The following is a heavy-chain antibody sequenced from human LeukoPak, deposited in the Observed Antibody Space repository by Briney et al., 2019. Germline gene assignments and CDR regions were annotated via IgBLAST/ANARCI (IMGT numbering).Heavy chain of an antibody. CDR1: GGSISSYY. V-gene: IGHV4-59*01. Sequence: PSETLSLTCTVSGGSISSYYWSWIRQPPGKGLEWIGYIYYSGSTNYNPSLKSRVTISVDTSKNQFSLKLSSVTAADTAVYYCVRDSGYCSSTSCYRPHFDYWGQGTLVTVSS. CDR3: VRDSGYCSSTSCYRPHFDY. D-gene: IGHD2-2*02. CDR2: IYYSGST. J-gene: IGHJ4*02.